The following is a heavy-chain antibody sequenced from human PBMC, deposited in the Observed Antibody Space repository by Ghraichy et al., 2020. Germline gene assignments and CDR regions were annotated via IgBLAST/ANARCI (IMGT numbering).Heavy chain of an antibody. CDR3: AKDSGLYYYDSSGYFDY. V-gene: IGHV3-30*02. CDR2: IRYDGSNK. Sequence: GESLRLSCAASGFTFSSYGMHWVRQAPGKGLEWVAFIRYDGSNKYYADSVKGRFTISRDNSKNTLYLQMNSLRAEDTAVYYCAKDSGLYYYDSSGYFDYWGQGTLVTVSS. CDR1: GFTFSSYG. D-gene: IGHD3-22*01. J-gene: IGHJ4*02.